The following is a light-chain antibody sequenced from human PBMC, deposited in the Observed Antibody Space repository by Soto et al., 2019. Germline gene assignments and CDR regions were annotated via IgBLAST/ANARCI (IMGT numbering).Light chain of an antibody. CDR2: DAS. V-gene: IGKV1-5*01. Sequence: DIQMTQSPSTLSASVGDRVTITGRASQSISSWLAWYQQKPGKAPKLLLYDASSLESGVPSRFSGSGSGTEFTLTLSSLQPDDFATYYCQQYNSYSITFGQGTRREIK. J-gene: IGKJ5*01. CDR1: QSISSW. CDR3: QQYNSYSIT.